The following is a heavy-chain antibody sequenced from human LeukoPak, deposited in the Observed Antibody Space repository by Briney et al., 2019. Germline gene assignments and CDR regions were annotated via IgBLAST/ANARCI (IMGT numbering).Heavy chain of an antibody. CDR2: IYYSGST. D-gene: IGHD3-9*01. Sequence: PSETLSLTCTVSGGSISSGGYYWSWIRQHPGKGLEWIGYIYYSGSTYYNPSLKSRVTISVDTSKNQFSLKLSSVTAADTAVYYCARGRGSYYDILTGYYSLYCFDYWGQGTQVTVSS. CDR3: ARGRGSYYDILTGYYSLYCFDY. CDR1: GGSISSGGYY. J-gene: IGHJ4*02. V-gene: IGHV4-31*03.